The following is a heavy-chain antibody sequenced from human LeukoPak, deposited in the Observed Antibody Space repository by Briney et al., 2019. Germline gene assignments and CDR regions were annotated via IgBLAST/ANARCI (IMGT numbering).Heavy chain of an antibody. CDR1: GYSISSGYY. V-gene: IGHV4-38-2*02. D-gene: IGHD3-22*01. CDR3: ARDRIGVSDPPNWFDP. Sequence: SETLSLTCSVSGYSISSGYYWGWIRQPPGKGLEWIGSIYHSGKTYYNPSLKSRVTISVDMSKNQFSLKLNSVTAADTAVYYCARDRIGVSDPPNWFDPWGQGTLVTVSS. CDR2: IYHSGKT. J-gene: IGHJ5*02.